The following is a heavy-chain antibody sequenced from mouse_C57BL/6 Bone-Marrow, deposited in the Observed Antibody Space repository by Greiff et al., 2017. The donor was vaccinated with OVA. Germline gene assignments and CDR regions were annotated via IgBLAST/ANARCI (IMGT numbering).Heavy chain of an antibody. V-gene: IGHV1-26*01. J-gene: IGHJ2*01. CDR3: ARETAQDSHFDY. Sequence: VQLQQSGPELVKPGASVKISCKASGYTFTDYYMNWVKQSHGKSLEWIGDINPNNGGTSYNQKFKGKATLTVDKSSSTAYMELRSLTSEDSAVYYCARETAQDSHFDYWGKGTTLTVSS. CDR2: INPNNGGT. CDR1: GYTFTDYY. D-gene: IGHD3-2*02.